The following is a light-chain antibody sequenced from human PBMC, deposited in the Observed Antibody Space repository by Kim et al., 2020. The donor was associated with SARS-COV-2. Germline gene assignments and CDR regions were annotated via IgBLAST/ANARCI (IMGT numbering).Light chain of an antibody. CDR1: QSVSSN. Sequence: SVSQGERVTLSCRASQSVSSNLAWYQQKPGQAPRLLIYGASTRATGIPARFSGSGSGTEFTLTISSLQSEDFAVYYCQQYNNWPLTFGGGTMVEI. CDR3: QQYNNWPLT. V-gene: IGKV3-15*01. J-gene: IGKJ4*01. CDR2: GAS.